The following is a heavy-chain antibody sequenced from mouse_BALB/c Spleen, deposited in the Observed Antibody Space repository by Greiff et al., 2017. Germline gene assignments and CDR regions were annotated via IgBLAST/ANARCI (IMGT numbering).Heavy chain of an antibody. CDR3: ARYYGSSFDY. CDR2: IYWDDNK. J-gene: IGHJ2*01. CDR1: GFSLSTSGMG. V-gene: IGHV8-12*01. Sequence: QVTLKVSGPGILQPSQTLSLTCSFSGFSLSTSGMGVSWIRQPSGKGLEWLAHIYWDDNKRYNPSLKSRLTISKDTSSNQVFLKITSVDTADTATYYCARYYGSSFDYWGQGTTLTVSS. D-gene: IGHD1-1*01.